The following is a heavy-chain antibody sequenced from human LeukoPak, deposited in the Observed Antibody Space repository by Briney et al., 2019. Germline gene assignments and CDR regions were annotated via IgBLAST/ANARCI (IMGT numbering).Heavy chain of an antibody. D-gene: IGHD1-26*01. V-gene: IGHV3-64*01. J-gene: IGHJ6*03. CDR2: ISSNGGST. CDR1: GFTFSSYA. Sequence: GGSLRLSCAASGFTFSSYAMHWVRQAPGKGLEYVSAISSNGGSTYYANSVKGRFTISRDNSKNTLYLQMGSLRAEDMAVYHCARDPSGSSYYYYYMDVWGKGTTVTVSS. CDR3: ARDPSGSSYYYYYMDV.